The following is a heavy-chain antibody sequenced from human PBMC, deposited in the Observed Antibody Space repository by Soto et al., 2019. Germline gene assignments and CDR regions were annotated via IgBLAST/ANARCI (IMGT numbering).Heavy chain of an antibody. J-gene: IGHJ6*02. V-gene: IGHV3-7*01. CDR3: ARDAFKVLVTKREINDGMDV. D-gene: IGHD3-3*02. CDR2: IKQDGSEK. Sequence: HPGGSLRLSCAASGFTFSSYWMSWVRQAPGKGLEWVANIKQDGSEKYYVDSVKGRFTISRDNAKNSLYLQMNSLRAEDTAVYYCARDAFKVLVTKREINDGMDVWGQGTTVTFS. CDR1: GFTFSSYW.